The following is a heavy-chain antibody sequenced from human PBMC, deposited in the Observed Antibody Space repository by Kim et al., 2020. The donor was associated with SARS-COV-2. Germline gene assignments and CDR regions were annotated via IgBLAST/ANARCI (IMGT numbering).Heavy chain of an antibody. CDR1: GFTFSSYS. D-gene: IGHD6-13*01. J-gene: IGHJ6*02. V-gene: IGHV3-21*01. CDR3: ARDQISIAAAGEDYYYYGMDV. Sequence: GGSLRLSCAASGFTFSSYSMNWVRQAPGKGLEWVSSISSSSYIYYADSVKGRFTISRDNAKNSLYLQMNSLRAEDTAVYYCARDQISIAAAGEDYYYYGMDVWGQGTTVTVSS. CDR2: ISSSSYI.